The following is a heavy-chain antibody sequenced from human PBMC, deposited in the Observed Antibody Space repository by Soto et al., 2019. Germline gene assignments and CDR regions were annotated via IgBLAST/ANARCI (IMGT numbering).Heavy chain of an antibody. Sequence: ASVKVSCKASGYTFTSYGISWVRQAPGQGLEWMGWISAYNGNTNYAQKLQGRVTMTTDTSTSTAYTELRSLRSDDTAVYYCARVRGVIIGGWFDPWGQGTLVTVSS. CDR3: ARVRGVIIGGWFDP. J-gene: IGHJ5*02. CDR2: ISAYNGNT. CDR1: GYTFTSYG. V-gene: IGHV1-18*01. D-gene: IGHD3-10*01.